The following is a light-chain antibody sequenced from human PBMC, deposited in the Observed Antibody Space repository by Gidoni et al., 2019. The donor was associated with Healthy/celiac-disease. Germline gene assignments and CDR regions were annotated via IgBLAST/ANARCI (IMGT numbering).Light chain of an antibody. CDR1: QSVSSY. CDR2: DAS. CDR3: QQRGL. J-gene: IGKJ1*01. Sequence: EIVLTQSPATLSLSPGGRATLSCSASQSVSSYLAWYQQKPGQAPRLLIYDASNRATGIPARFSGSGSGTDFTLTISSLEPEDYSVYYYQQRGLFGQGTKVEIK. V-gene: IGKV3-11*01.